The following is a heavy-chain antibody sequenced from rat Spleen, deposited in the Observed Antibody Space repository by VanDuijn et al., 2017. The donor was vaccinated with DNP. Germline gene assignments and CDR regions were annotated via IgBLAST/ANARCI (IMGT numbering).Heavy chain of an antibody. CDR1: GFTFSNYW. J-gene: IGHJ2*01. CDR3: ASWAPIAPLSTSNY. CDR2: INTNGGNT. D-gene: IGHD1-2*01. V-gene: IGHV5-58*01. Sequence: EVQLVETGGGLVQPGRSLKLSCEASGFTFSNYWMYWIRQPPGKGLEWVATINTNGGNTYYTDSVKGRFTISRDNAENTVYLQMSSLRSEDTATYYCASWAPIAPLSTSNYWGQGVMVTVSS.